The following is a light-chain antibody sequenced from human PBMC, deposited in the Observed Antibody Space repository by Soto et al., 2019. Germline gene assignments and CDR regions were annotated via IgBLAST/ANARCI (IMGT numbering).Light chain of an antibody. Sequence: DIMMTQSPDSLAVSLGERATINCKSSQSVLYTSNNKNYLAWYQQKPGQSPKLLIYWASTRESGVPDRFSGSGSGTDFTLSISGLQAEDVAVYYCQQYCVRPWTFGQGTKVEIK. CDR3: QQYCVRPWT. CDR2: WAS. V-gene: IGKV4-1*01. CDR1: QSVLYTSNNKNY. J-gene: IGKJ1*01.